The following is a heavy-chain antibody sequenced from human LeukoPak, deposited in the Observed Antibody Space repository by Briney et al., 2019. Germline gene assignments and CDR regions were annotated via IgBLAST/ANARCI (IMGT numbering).Heavy chain of an antibody. D-gene: IGHD6-13*01. J-gene: IGHJ4*02. CDR3: AREHSSSSWYFDY. V-gene: IGHV1-2*06. Sequence: ASVKVSCKASGYTFTGYYMHWVRQAPGQGLEWMGRINPNSGGTNYAQKFQGRVTMTRDTSISTAYMELSRLRSDDTAVYYCAREHSSSSWYFDYWGQGTLVTVSS. CDR1: GYTFTGYY. CDR2: INPNSGGT.